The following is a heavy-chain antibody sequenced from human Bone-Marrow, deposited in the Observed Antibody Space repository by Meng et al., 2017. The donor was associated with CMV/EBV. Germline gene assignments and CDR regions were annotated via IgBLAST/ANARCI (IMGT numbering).Heavy chain of an antibody. CDR2: INSDGSNT. V-gene: IGHV3-74*01. J-gene: IGHJ4*02. Sequence: GGSLRLSCAASGFTFSSYWMHWVRQAPGKGLVWVSRINSDGSNTSYADSVKGRFTISRDNAKNTLYLQMNSLRAEDTAVYYCASSIAAHPVLFDYWGQGTLVTVSS. CDR3: ASSIAAHPVLFDY. CDR1: GFTFSSYW. D-gene: IGHD6-6*01.